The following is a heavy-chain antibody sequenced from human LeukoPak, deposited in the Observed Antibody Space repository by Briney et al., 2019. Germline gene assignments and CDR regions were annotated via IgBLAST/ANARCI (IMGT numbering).Heavy chain of an antibody. Sequence: KTGGSLRLSCAASGFTFSSYSMNWVRQAPGKGLEWVSSISSSSSYIYYADSVKGRFTISRDNAKNSLYLQMNSLRAEDTAVYYCASQATVTTRGYYWGQGTLVTVSS. CDR1: GFTFSSYS. D-gene: IGHD4-17*01. V-gene: IGHV3-21*01. CDR2: ISSSSSYI. CDR3: ASQATVTTRGYY. J-gene: IGHJ4*02.